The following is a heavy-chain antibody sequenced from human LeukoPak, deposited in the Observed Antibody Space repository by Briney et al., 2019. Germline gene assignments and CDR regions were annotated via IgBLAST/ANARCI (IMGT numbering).Heavy chain of an antibody. D-gene: IGHD2-15*01. J-gene: IGHJ5*02. V-gene: IGHV3-74*01. CDR3: ARAPLGYSSAGSCYGGFNWFDP. CDR1: GFTFSSYW. CDR2: INSDGSST. Sequence: PGGSLRLSCAASGFTFSSYWMHWVRQAPGKGLVWVSRINSDGSSTSYADSVKGRFTISRDNAKNTLYLQMNSLRAEDTAVYYCARAPLGYSSAGSCYGGFNWFDPWVQGTLVTVSS.